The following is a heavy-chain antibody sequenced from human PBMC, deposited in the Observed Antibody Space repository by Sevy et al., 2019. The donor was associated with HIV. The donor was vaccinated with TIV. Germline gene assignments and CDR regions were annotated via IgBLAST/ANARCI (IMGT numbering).Heavy chain of an antibody. Sequence: GGSLRLSCVTSGFTFSNSGMNWVRQAPGKGLEWVSYISGSSRTINYADSVQGRFTISRDNAKNSLSLQMYSLRGEDTAVYYCARDCGNSGYYCLDYWGQGTLVTASS. D-gene: IGHD3-22*01. V-gene: IGHV3-48*01. CDR1: GFTFSNSG. CDR3: ARDCGNSGYYCLDY. J-gene: IGHJ4*02. CDR2: ISGSSRTI.